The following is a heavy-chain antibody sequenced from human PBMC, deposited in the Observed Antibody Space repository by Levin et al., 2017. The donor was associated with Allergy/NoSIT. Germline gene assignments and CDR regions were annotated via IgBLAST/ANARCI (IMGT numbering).Heavy chain of an antibody. V-gene: IGHV4-59*01. CDR3: ARGSLALFDY. D-gene: IGHD3-3*02. J-gene: IGHJ4*02. CDR2: IFYTGTT. Sequence: ESLKISCTVSGGSISNYYWSWIRQPPGKGLEWIGYIFYTGTTKYNPSLKSRVTISVDKSKNQFSLKVSSVTAADTAVYYCARGSLALFDYWGQGTLVTVSS. CDR1: GGSISNYY.